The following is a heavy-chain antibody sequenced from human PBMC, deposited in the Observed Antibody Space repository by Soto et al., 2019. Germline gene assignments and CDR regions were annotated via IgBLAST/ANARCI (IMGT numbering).Heavy chain of an antibody. CDR2: VNPNNGDT. CDR1: GYNFFNYD. CDR3: AKVSRRGTAIDFDY. D-gene: IGHD3-10*01. J-gene: IGHJ4*02. V-gene: IGHV1-8*02. Sequence: QVQLVQSGAELKKPGASVKVSCKASGYNFFNYDMNWVRQATGQGHEWIGRVNPNNGDTGYGVSLQGRVTLTTDMSRTTAYMELTSLRIADTAIYYCAKVSRRGTAIDFDYWGQGTLVTVSS.